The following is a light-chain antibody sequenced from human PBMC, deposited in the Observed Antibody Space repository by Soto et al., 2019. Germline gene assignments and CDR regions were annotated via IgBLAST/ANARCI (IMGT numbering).Light chain of an antibody. J-gene: IGKJ2*01. Sequence: EIVMTQSPATLSVSPGERATLSCRASQTIRSDLAWYQQRPGQAPRLLIHGASTRATGVPARFSGSGSGTEFTLTISSLQSGDFAVYYCQYYNNWYTFGQVTKLKIK. V-gene: IGKV3-15*01. CDR1: QTIRSD. CDR2: GAS. CDR3: QYYNNWYT.